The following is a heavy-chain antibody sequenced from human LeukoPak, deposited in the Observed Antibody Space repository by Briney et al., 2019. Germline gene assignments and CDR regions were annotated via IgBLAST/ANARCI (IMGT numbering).Heavy chain of an antibody. Sequence: SGGSLRLSCGASGLTFSTYSMNWVRQAPGKGLEWVSYISSDSGTIYYADSVKGRFTISRDNAKNSLYLQMNSLRAEDMAVYYCARAAQPGFDPWGQGTLVTVSS. J-gene: IGHJ5*02. CDR2: ISSDSGTI. CDR3: ARAAQPGFDP. D-gene: IGHD1-14*01. V-gene: IGHV3-48*01. CDR1: GLTFSTYS.